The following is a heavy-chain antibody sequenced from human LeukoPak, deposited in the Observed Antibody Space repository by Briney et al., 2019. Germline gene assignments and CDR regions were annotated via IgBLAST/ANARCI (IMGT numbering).Heavy chain of an antibody. Sequence: ASVKVSCKASGYTFTAYYMHWVRQAPGQGLEWMGWINPNSGGTNFAQKFQGRVTMTRDTSITTAYMELSSLKSDDTAVYYCARIHCSSTSCYHFDYWGQGTLVTVSS. CDR1: GYTFTAYY. CDR3: ARIHCSSTSCYHFDY. CDR2: INPNSGGT. V-gene: IGHV1-2*02. D-gene: IGHD2-2*01. J-gene: IGHJ4*02.